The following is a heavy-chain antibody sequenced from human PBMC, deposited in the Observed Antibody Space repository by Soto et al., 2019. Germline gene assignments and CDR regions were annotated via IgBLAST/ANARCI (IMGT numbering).Heavy chain of an antibody. CDR2: IYYSGST. CDR3: ARHDRSNRGGTMGAFDI. V-gene: IGHV4-39*01. CDR1: RGSISSTSYY. D-gene: IGHD3-16*01. J-gene: IGHJ3*02. Sequence: QLQLQGSGPGLVKPSETLSLTCAVSRGSISSTSYYWGWIRQPPGKGLEWIGSIYYSGSTYYKPSLNIRVTISVDTSKNQFSLKMSSVTAADTAVYYCARHDRSNRGGTMGAFDIWGQGKMVTVSS.